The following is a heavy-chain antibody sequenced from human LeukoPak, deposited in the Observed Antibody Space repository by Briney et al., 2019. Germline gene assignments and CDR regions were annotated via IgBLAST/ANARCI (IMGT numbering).Heavy chain of an antibody. V-gene: IGHV4-34*01. CDR3: ARLGDDILTGYYSYAFDI. J-gene: IGHJ3*02. Sequence: SETLSLTCAVYGGSFSGYYWSWIRQPPGKGLEWIGEINHSGSTNYNPSLKSRVTISVDTFKNQFSLKLSSVTAADTAVYYCARLGDDILTGYYSYAFDIWGQGTMVTVSS. CDR1: GGSFSGYY. CDR2: INHSGST. D-gene: IGHD3-9*01.